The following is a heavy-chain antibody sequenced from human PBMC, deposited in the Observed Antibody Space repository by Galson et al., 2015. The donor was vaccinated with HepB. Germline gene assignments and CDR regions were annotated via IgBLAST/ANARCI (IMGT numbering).Heavy chain of an antibody. CDR3: ARDRFSASWYLGFDP. CDR2: IDYSGTT. CDR1: GGSFSGYY. V-gene: IGHV4-34*01. Sequence: ETLSLTCDVSGGSFSGYYWTWIRQPPGKGLEWVGGIDYSGTTYYTPSLKSRLTISLDTSENQFSLKLTSVTAAAPAVYYCARDRFSASWYLGFDPWGQGTLVTVSS. J-gene: IGHJ5*02. D-gene: IGHD4-23*01.